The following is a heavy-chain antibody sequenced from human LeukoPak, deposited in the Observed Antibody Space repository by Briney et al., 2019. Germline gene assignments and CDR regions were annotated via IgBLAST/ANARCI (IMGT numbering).Heavy chain of an antibody. CDR3: VRATWDGYYSDRKGVDYFDN. J-gene: IGHJ4*02. Sequence: GGSLRLSCAASGFTFDDYAMHWVRHAPGKGLEWVSGISWNSGSIGYADSVKGRFTISRDNAKNSLYLQMNSLRAEDTAVYYCVRATWDGYYSDRKGVDYFDNWGQGSLVTVSS. CDR2: ISWNSGSI. D-gene: IGHD3-22*01. CDR1: GFTFDDYA. V-gene: IGHV3-9*01.